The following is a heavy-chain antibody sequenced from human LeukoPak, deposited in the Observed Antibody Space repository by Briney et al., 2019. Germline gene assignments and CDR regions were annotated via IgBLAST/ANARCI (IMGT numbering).Heavy chain of an antibody. CDR3: ARSMSDFWSGYLPYYYYGMDV. CDR1: GFTFSSYA. CDR2: ISYDGSNK. J-gene: IGHJ6*02. Sequence: GGSLRLSCAASGFTFSSYAMHWVRQAPGKGLEWVAVISYDGSNKYYADSVKGRFTISRDNSKNMLYLQMNSLRAEDTAVYYCARSMSDFWSGYLPYYYYGMDVWGQGTTVTVSS. D-gene: IGHD3-3*01. V-gene: IGHV3-30-3*01.